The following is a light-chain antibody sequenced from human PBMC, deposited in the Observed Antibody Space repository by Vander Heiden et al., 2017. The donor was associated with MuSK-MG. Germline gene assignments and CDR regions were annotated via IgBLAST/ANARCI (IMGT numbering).Light chain of an antibody. J-gene: IGKJ2*01. CDR3: QHEHSYPYT. V-gene: IGKV1-5*03. CDR2: KAS. CDR1: QSISTW. Sequence: DIQMTQSPSTLSASVGDRVTITCRASQSISTWLAWYQQKPGKAPKLLIYKASSLESGVPSRFSGSGSGTEFTLTISSLQPDDFATYHCQHEHSYPYTFGQGTKLEIK.